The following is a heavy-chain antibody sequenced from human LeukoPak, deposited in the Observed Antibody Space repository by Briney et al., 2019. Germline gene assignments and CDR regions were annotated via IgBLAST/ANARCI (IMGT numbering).Heavy chain of an antibody. CDR1: GYTFTSYA. CDR2: INAGNGNT. Sequence: GASVKVSCKASGYTFTSYAMHWVRQAPGQRLEWMGWINAGNGNTKYSQKFQGRVAITRNTSISTAYMELSSLRSEDTAVYYCARFSDFWSGYLDYWGQGTLVTVSS. J-gene: IGHJ4*02. V-gene: IGHV1-3*01. CDR3: ARFSDFWSGYLDY. D-gene: IGHD3-3*01.